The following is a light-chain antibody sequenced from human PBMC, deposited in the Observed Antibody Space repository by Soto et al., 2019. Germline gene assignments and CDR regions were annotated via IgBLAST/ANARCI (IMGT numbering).Light chain of an antibody. CDR2: SAS. J-gene: IGKJ4*01. V-gene: IGKV1-5*01. CDR1: QSISSW. Sequence: DIQMTQSPSTLSASVGDRFTITCRASQSISSWLAWYQQKPVKAPRSLIFSASTLHSGVPSRFSGSSSGTDFTLTITNLQPEDFASYYCQQYNHHPLTFGGGTKVDIK. CDR3: QQYNHHPLT.